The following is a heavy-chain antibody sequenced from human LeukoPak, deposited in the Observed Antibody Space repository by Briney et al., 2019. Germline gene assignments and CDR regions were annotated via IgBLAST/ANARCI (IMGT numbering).Heavy chain of an antibody. Sequence: SVKVSCKASGGTFSSYAISWARQAPGQGLEWMGRIIPILGIANYAQKFQGRVTITADKSTSTAYMELSSLRSEDTAVYYCARGSYYDSSGYYPDYWGQGTLVTVSS. CDR2: IIPILGIA. D-gene: IGHD3-22*01. CDR1: GGTFSSYA. V-gene: IGHV1-69*04. J-gene: IGHJ4*02. CDR3: ARGSYYDSSGYYPDY.